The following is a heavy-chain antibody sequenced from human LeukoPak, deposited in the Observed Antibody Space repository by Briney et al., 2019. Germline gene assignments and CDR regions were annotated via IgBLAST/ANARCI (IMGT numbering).Heavy chain of an antibody. Sequence: GQSIRLSCAAAAFTFSSYEMNWVRQAPGKGLEWISYISGSGTVTHYADSVEGRFTISRDNAKNTLYLQMNSLRAEDTAVYYCARGRDYVWGSYPGNLFDPWGQGTLVTVSS. CDR3: ARGRDYVWGSYPGNLFDP. D-gene: IGHD3-16*02. CDR2: ISGSGTVT. V-gene: IGHV3-48*03. CDR1: AFTFSSYE. J-gene: IGHJ5*02.